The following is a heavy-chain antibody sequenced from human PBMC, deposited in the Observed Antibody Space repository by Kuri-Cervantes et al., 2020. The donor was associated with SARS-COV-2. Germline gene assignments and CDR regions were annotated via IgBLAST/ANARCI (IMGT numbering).Heavy chain of an antibody. D-gene: IGHD3-3*01. CDR1: GFTFSSYE. J-gene: IGHJ6*02. V-gene: IGHV3-48*03. Sequence: GESLKISCAASGFTFSSYEMNWVRQAPGKGLEWVSYISSSGSTIYYADSVKGRFTISRDNAKNSLYLQMNSLRAEDTSVYYCARDRVYEVYYYYYGMDVWGQGTTVTVSS. CDR3: ARDRVYEVYYYYYGMDV. CDR2: ISSSGSTI.